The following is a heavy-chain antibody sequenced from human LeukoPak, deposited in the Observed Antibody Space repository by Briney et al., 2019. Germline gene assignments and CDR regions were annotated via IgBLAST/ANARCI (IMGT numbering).Heavy chain of an antibody. Sequence: WASVKVSCKASGYTFTGYYMHWVRQAPGQGLEWMGWINPNSGGTNYAQKFQGRVTMTRDTSISTAYMELSRLRFDDTAVYYCARAAVTWIAVAGVDYWGQGTLVTVSS. CDR3: ARAAVTWIAVAGVDY. D-gene: IGHD6-19*01. J-gene: IGHJ4*02. CDR1: GYTFTGYY. CDR2: INPNSGGT. V-gene: IGHV1-2*02.